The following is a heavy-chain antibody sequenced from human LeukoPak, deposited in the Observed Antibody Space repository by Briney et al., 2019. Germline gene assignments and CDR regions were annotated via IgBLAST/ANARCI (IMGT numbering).Heavy chain of an antibody. J-gene: IGHJ4*02. CDR1: GYTFTSYG. CDR2: MSAYNGNT. Sequence: ASVKVSCKASGYTFTSYGISWVRQAPGQGLEWMGWMSAYNGNTNYAQKLQGRVTMTTDTSTSTAYMELRSLRSDDTAVYYCARDPRGARFYCRGGSCYSGPDYWGQGTLVTVSS. CDR3: ARDPRGARFYCRGGSCYSGPDY. D-gene: IGHD2-15*01. V-gene: IGHV1-18*01.